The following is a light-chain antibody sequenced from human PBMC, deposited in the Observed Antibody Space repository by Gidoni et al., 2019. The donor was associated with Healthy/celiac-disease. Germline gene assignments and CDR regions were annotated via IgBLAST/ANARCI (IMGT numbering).Light chain of an antibody. V-gene: IGKV1-5*01. Sequence: DIQMTQSPSTLSASVGDSVTITCRASQSISSWLAWYQQKPGKAPKLLIYDASSLESGVPSRFSGSGSGTELTITISSLQPDDCATYYCQQYNSYSWTFGQGTKVEIK. CDR1: QSISSW. J-gene: IGKJ1*01. CDR2: DAS. CDR3: QQYNSYSWT.